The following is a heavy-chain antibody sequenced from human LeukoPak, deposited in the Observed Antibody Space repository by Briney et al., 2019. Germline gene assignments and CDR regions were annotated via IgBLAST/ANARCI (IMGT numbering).Heavy chain of an antibody. D-gene: IGHD1-26*01. V-gene: IGHV5-51*01. J-gene: IGHJ4*02. CDR3: VRQGLQSGTYPAY. CDR2: LYPDGSAT. CDR1: GYSFTSKW. Sequence: GESLKISCKASGYSFTSKWIGWVRQMPGKGLEWMGMLYPDGSATTYHPSFEGRVTISTDKSVTTAYLEWNSLKASDTALYYCVRQGLQSGTYPAYWGPGTLVTVSS.